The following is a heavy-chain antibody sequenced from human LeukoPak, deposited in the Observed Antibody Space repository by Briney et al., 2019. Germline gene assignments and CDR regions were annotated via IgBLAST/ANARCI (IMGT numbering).Heavy chain of an antibody. V-gene: IGHV1-69*05. CDR3: ARDYRYFDWLLRNYYYYYYMDV. CDR1: GGTFSSYA. J-gene: IGHJ6*03. CDR2: IIPIFGTA. D-gene: IGHD3-9*01. Sequence: SVKVSCKASGGTFSSYAISWVRQAPGQGLEWMGGIIPIFGTANYAQKFQGRVTITTDESTSTAYMELSSLRSEDTAVYYCARDYRYFDWLLRNYYYYYYMDVWGKGTTVTVSS.